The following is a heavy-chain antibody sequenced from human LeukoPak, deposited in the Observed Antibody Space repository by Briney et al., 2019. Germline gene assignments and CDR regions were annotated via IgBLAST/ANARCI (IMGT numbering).Heavy chain of an antibody. CDR3: ARASVLLSADY. CDR1: GGFITSSFY. V-gene: IGHV4-59*01. J-gene: IGHJ4*02. CDR2: IYNSGGT. Sequence: SETLSLTRTVSGGFITSSFYWSWIRQSPGKGLEWIGYIYNSGGTKYNPSLKSRLTISVDTSKNQFSLNLTSVTAADTAVYYCARASVLLSADYWGQGTLVTVSS. D-gene: IGHD3-16*01.